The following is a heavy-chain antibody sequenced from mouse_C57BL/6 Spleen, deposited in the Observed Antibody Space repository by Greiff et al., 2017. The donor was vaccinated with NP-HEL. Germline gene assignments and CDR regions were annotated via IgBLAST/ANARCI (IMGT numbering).Heavy chain of an antibody. CDR2: INPSTGGT. V-gene: IGHV1-42*01. CDR3: ARDYPLDY. CDR1: GYSFTGYY. J-gene: IGHJ2*01. D-gene: IGHD5-5*01. Sequence: EVQLQQSGPELVKPGASVKISCKASGYSFTGYYMNWVKQSPEKSLEWIGEINPSTGGTTYNQKFKAKATLTVDKSSSTAYMQLKSLTSEDSAVYYCARDYPLDYWGQGTTLTVSS.